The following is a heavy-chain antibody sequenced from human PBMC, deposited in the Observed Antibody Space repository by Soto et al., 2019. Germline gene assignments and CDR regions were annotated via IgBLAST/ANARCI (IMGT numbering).Heavy chain of an antibody. J-gene: IGHJ4*02. CDR1: GGSLSGYH. D-gene: IGHD3-22*01. V-gene: IGHV4-34*01. CDR2: INHSGST. Sequence: SETLSLTCAVFGGSLSGYHWSWIRQSPGEGLEWIGEINHSGSTNCNPALRSRVTISADTSMNQLSLKLSSMTAADTAVYYCARQGDFHDSSGYSMFDDGGQGTQVTVS. CDR3: ARQGDFHDSSGYSMFDD.